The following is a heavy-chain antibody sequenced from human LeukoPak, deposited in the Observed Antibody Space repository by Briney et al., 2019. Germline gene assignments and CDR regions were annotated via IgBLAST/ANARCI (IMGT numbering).Heavy chain of an antibody. D-gene: IGHD3-10*01. CDR1: GDSISSGDYY. V-gene: IGHV4-30-4*01. Sequence: PSETLSLTCTVSGDSISSGDYYWSWIRQSPGKGLEWIGFVYYSGYTSYNPSHKSRLTISVDTSKTQFSLQVTSVTAADTAVYYCARLVRGADYFDPWGQGTRVTVSS. CDR2: VYYSGYT. J-gene: IGHJ5*02. CDR3: ARLVRGADYFDP.